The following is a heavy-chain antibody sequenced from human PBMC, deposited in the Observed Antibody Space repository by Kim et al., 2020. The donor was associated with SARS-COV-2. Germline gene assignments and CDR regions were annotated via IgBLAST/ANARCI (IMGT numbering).Heavy chain of an antibody. Sequence: KGRFTISRDNSKNTLYLQMNSLRAEDTAVYYCARTGDSSGYYYRGSAFDIWGQGTMVTVSS. D-gene: IGHD3-22*01. V-gene: IGHV3-66*01. CDR3: ARTGDSSGYYYRGSAFDI. J-gene: IGHJ3*02.